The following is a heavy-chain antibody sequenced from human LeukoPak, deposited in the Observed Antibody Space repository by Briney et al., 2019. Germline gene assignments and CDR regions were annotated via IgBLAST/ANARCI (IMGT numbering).Heavy chain of an antibody. D-gene: IGHD1-26*01. J-gene: IGHJ3*02. CDR1: GGSISSGGYY. Sequence: SATLSLTCTVSGGSISSGGYYWSWIRQHPGKGLEWIGYIYYSGSTYYNPSLKSRVTISVDTSKNQFSLKLSSVTAADTAVYYCARDRASGVDDAFDIWGQGTMVTVSS. CDR2: IYYSGST. V-gene: IGHV4-31*03. CDR3: ARDRASGVDDAFDI.